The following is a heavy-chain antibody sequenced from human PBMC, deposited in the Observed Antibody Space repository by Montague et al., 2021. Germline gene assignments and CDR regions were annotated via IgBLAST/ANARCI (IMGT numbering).Heavy chain of an antibody. V-gene: IGHV4-38-2*02. CDR3: AGERDRCYDLGV. D-gene: IGHD2-2*01. CDR2: VSYGGRT. CDR1: RSLINSDYY. J-gene: IGHJ6*04. Sequence: SETLSLTCTVSRSLINSDYYRGCFRQPSGKGLQWLVSVSYGGRTYYNPSLRSRVTISVDTSNNHFSLKLSSVTAADTAMYYCAGERDRCYDLGVWGKGTTVTVSS.